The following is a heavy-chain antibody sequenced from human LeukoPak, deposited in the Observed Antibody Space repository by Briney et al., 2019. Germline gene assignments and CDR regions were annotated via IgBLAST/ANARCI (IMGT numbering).Heavy chain of an antibody. Sequence: PGGSLRLSCAASGFTFSNYWMSWVRQAPGKGLEWVANIKEDGSEKYYVDSVKGRFTISRDNSKNTLYLQMNSLRAEDTAVYYCARDDVVVVAATHYYFDYWGQGTLVTVSS. J-gene: IGHJ4*02. V-gene: IGHV3-7*01. CDR1: GFTFSNYW. D-gene: IGHD2-15*01. CDR2: IKEDGSEK. CDR3: ARDDVVVVAATHYYFDY.